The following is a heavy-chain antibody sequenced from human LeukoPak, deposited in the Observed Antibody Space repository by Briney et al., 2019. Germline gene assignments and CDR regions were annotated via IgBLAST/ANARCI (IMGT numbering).Heavy chain of an antibody. CDR3: ARVEPGCSGGSCYGDYFDY. V-gene: IGHV4-4*07. J-gene: IGHJ4*02. CDR1: GGSISSYY. CDR2: IYTSGST. D-gene: IGHD2-15*01. Sequence: SETLSLTCTVSGGSISSYYWSWIRQPAGKGLEWIGRIYTSGSTNYNPSLKSRVTISVDTSKNQFSLKLSSVTAADTAVYYCARVEPGCSGGSCYGDYFDYWGQGTLVTVSS.